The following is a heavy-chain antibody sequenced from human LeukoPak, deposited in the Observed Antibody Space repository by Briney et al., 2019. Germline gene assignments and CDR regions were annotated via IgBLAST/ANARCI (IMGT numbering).Heavy chain of an antibody. D-gene: IGHD5-18*01. V-gene: IGHV3-53*01. Sequence: PGGSLRLSCAASGFTVSSNYMSWVRQAPGKGLEWVSVIYSGGSTYYADSVKGRFTISRDNSKNTLCLQMNSLRAEDTAVYYCARDITWGWLSFDYWGQGTLVTVSS. CDR1: GFTVSSNY. CDR3: ARDITWGWLSFDY. J-gene: IGHJ4*02. CDR2: IYSGGST.